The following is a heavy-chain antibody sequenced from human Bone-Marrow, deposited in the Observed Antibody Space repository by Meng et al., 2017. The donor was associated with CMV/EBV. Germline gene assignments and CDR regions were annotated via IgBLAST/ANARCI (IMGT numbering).Heavy chain of an antibody. CDR3: ARGGIVGVLGLDY. Sequence: VTGDSISSSSYYWGWIRQPPGKGLEWIGSIYYSGSNYYNPSLKSRVTISVDTSKNQFSLKLSSVTAADTAVYYCARGGIVGVLGLDYWGQGTLVTVSS. CDR2: IYYSGSN. CDR1: GDSISSSSYY. V-gene: IGHV4-39*07. J-gene: IGHJ4*02. D-gene: IGHD1-26*01.